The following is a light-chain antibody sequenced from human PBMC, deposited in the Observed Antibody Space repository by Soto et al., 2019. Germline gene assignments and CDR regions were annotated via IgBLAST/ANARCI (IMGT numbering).Light chain of an antibody. V-gene: IGKV3-11*01. Sequence: EIVLTQSPATLSLSPGERATLSCRASQSVSNYLTWYQQKPGQAPRLLVYDTFNRANGVPARFTGSGSATDFTITISSLEPEDFAVYYCQQRAGWPRTFGQGPKVEIK. J-gene: IGKJ1*01. CDR3: QQRAGWPRT. CDR1: QSVSNY. CDR2: DTF.